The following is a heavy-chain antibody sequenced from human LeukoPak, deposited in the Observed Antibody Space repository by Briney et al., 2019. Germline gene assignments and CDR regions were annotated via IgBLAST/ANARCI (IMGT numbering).Heavy chain of an antibody. Sequence: SETLSLTCTVSGGSISSYYWSWIRQPPGKGLEWIGYIYYSGSTNYNPSLKSRVTISVDTSKNQFSLKLSSVTAADTAVYYCARGTYYYGMDVWGQGTTVTVSS. CDR1: GGSISSYY. CDR3: ARGTYYYGMDV. D-gene: IGHD1-1*01. CDR2: IYYSGST. J-gene: IGHJ6*02. V-gene: IGHV4-59*08.